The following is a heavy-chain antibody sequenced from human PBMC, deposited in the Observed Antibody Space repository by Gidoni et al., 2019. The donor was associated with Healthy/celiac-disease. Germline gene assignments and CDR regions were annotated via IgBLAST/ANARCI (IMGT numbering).Heavy chain of an antibody. D-gene: IGHD3-22*01. Sequence: QVQLVQSGAEVKKPGASVKVSCKASGYTFTSYGISWVRQAPGQGLEWMGWISAYNGNTNYAQKLQGRVTMTTDTSTSTAYMELRSLRSDDTAVYYCARDDRVVVIPWGYGMDVWGQGTTVTVSS. V-gene: IGHV1-18*04. CDR2: ISAYNGNT. J-gene: IGHJ6*02. CDR1: GYTFTSYG. CDR3: ARDDRVVVIPWGYGMDV.